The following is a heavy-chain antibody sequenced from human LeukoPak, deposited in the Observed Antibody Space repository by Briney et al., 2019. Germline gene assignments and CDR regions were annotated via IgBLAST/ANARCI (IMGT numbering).Heavy chain of an antibody. CDR2: IYYSGST. V-gene: IGHV4-39*07. Sequence: SGTLFLTCTVSGGSVSSSGYYWGWIRQPPGKGLEWVGSIYYSGSTYYNPSLKSRVTISVDTSKNQFSLKLSSVTAADTAVYYCARARVTFGGVIVTPFDYWGQGTLVTVSS. CDR3: ARARVTFGGVIVTPFDY. D-gene: IGHD3-16*02. CDR1: GGSVSSSGYY. J-gene: IGHJ4*02.